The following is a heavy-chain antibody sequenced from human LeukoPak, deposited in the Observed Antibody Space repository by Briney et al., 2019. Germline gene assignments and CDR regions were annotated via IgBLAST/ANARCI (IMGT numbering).Heavy chain of an antibody. V-gene: IGHV1-2*02. CDR3: VRDGQNWYFAL. CDR2: INPNSGGT. CDR1: GYTFTEYY. Sequence: ASVKVSCKASGYTFTEYYMHWVRQAPGQGLEWMGWINPNSGGTKFEQKFQGRVTMTRDTSISTAYMELSSLRSDDTAVYHCVRDGQNWYFALWGRGTLVTVSS. J-gene: IGHJ2*01.